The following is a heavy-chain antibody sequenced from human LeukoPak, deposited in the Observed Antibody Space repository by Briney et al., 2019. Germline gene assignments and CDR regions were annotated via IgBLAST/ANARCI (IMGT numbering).Heavy chain of an antibody. D-gene: IGHD5-12*01. Sequence: SETLSLTCTVSGYSISSGYYWGWIRQPPGKGLEWIGSIHHSGSTYYNPSLKSRVIISVDASKNHFSLNLTSVTAADAAVYYCARDLGYSGFDWAPWGQGTLVTVSS. J-gene: IGHJ5*02. CDR3: ARDLGYSGFDWAP. V-gene: IGHV4-38-2*02. CDR1: GYSISSGYY. CDR2: IHHSGST.